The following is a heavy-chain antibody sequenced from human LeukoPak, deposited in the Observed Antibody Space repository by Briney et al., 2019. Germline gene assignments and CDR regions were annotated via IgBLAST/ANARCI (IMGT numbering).Heavy chain of an antibody. J-gene: IGHJ3*02. Sequence: GGSLRLSCAASGFTFDDYDMSWVRQAPGKGLEWVSGINWNGGSTGYADSVKGRFTISRDNAKNSLYLQMNSLRAEDTALYYCARALWSGYYAIYWGAFDIWGQGTMVTVSS. D-gene: IGHD3-3*01. CDR3: ARALWSGYYAIYWGAFDI. CDR2: INWNGGST. CDR1: GFTFDDYD. V-gene: IGHV3-20*04.